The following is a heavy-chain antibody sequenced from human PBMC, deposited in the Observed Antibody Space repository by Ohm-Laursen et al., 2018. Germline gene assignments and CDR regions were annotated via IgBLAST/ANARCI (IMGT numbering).Heavy chain of an antibody. CDR2: INPSGGST. Sequence: ASVKVSCKASGYTFTSYYMHWVRQAPGQGLEWMGIINPSGGSTSYAQKFQGRVTMTRDTSTSTVYMELSSLRSEDTAVYYCAREEGVAGTGHYYYYGMDVWGQGTTVTVSS. D-gene: IGHD6-19*01. CDR1: GYTFTSYY. J-gene: IGHJ6*02. V-gene: IGHV1-46*01. CDR3: AREEGVAGTGHYYYYGMDV.